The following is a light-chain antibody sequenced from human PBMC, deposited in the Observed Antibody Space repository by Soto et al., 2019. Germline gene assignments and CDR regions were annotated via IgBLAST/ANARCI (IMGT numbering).Light chain of an antibody. CDR1: QSVLYTSNSRNY. V-gene: IGKV4-1*01. Sequence: DIVMTQSPDSLAVSLGERATIDCKSSQSVLYTSNSRNYLAWYQQRPGQPPKLLIYWSSTRESGVPDRFSGSGSGTHFTLTISSLQAEDVAVYYCQQYYNTPTTFGRGTKLEIK. J-gene: IGKJ2*01. CDR2: WSS. CDR3: QQYYNTPTT.